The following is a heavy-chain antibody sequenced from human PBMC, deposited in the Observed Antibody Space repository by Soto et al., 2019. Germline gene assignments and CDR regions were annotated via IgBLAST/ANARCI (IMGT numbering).Heavy chain of an antibody. J-gene: IGHJ5*02. CDR2: IYYSGST. D-gene: IGHD3-10*01. V-gene: IGHV4-31*03. Sequence: QVQLQESGPGLVKPSQTLSLTCTVSGGSISSGGYYWSWIRQHPGKGLEWIGYIYYSGSTYYNPSLKSRVTISVDTSKNQFSLKLSSVTAADTAVYYCARDHRYGSGSPSAHNWFDPWGQGTLVTVSS. CDR3: ARDHRYGSGSPSAHNWFDP. CDR1: GGSISSGGYY.